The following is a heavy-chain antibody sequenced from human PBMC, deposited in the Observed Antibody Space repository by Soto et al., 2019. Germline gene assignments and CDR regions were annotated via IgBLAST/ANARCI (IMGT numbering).Heavy chain of an antibody. CDR1: GDSVSSNSAA. CDR2: TYYRSKWYN. J-gene: IGHJ5*02. CDR3: ARDLVKKNYYDSSGLSGNWFDP. V-gene: IGHV6-1*01. D-gene: IGHD3-22*01. Sequence: SQTLSLTGAISGDSVSSNSAAWNWIRQSPSRGLEWLGRTYYRSKWYNDYAVSVKSRITINPDTSKNQFSLQLNSVTPEDTAVYYCARDLVKKNYYDSSGLSGNWFDPWGQGTLVTVSS.